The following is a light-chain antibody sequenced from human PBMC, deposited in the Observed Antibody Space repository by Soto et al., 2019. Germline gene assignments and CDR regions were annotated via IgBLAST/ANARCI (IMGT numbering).Light chain of an antibody. V-gene: IGKV3-11*01. CDR3: QQRRTWHPSIP. CDR2: DAS. CDR1: QSVSSS. Sequence: EIVLTQSPATLSLSPGERATLSCRASQSVSSSLVAWYQQKPGQAPRLLIHDASSRVTGTPARFSGSGSGTDFTLTISSLEPEDFAVYYCQQRRTWHPSIPVGQGTRLESK. J-gene: IGKJ5*01.